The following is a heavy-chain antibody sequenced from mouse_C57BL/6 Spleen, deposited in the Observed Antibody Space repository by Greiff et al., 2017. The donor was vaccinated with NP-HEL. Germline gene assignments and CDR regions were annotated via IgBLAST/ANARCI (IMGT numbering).Heavy chain of an antibody. D-gene: IGHD1-1*01. J-gene: IGHJ1*03. CDR2: IYPRDGST. Sequence: QVQLQQSGPELVKPGASVKLSCKASGYTFTSYDINWVKQRPGQGLEWIGWIYPRDGSTKYNEKFKGKATLTVDTSSSTAYMELHSLTSEDSAVYFCARWDDYYGSSPWYFDVWGTGTTVTVSS. CDR3: ARWDDYYGSSPWYFDV. CDR1: GYTFTSYD. V-gene: IGHV1-85*01.